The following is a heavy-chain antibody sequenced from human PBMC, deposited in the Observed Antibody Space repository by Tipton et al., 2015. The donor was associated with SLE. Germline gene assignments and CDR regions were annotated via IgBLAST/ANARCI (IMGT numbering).Heavy chain of an antibody. Sequence: LRLSCTVSGYSISSGYYWGWIRQPPGKGLEWIGRIYHSGSTYYNPSLKSRVTISVDTSKNRFSLKLSSVTAADTAVYYCARGGSYSLDYWGQGTLVTVSS. J-gene: IGHJ4*02. D-gene: IGHD1-26*01. CDR1: GYSISSGYY. V-gene: IGHV4-38-2*02. CDR3: ARGGSYSLDY. CDR2: IYHSGST.